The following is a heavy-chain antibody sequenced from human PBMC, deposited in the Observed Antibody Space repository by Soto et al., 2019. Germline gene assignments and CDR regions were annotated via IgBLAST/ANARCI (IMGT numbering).Heavy chain of an antibody. CDR3: ARAPILWDIVVVPAAPGTPFDY. J-gene: IGHJ4*02. V-gene: IGHV1-3*01. CDR2: INAGNGNT. CDR1: GYTFTSYA. Sequence: ASVKVSCKASGYTFTSYAMHWVRQAPGQRLEWMGWINAGNGNTKYSQKFQGRVTITRDTSASTAYMELSSLRSEDTAVYYCARAPILWDIVVVPAAPGTPFDYWGQGTLVTVSS. D-gene: IGHD2-2*01.